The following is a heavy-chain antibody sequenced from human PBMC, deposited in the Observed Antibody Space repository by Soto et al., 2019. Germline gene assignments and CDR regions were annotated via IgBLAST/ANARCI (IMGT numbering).Heavy chain of an antibody. Sequence: GASVKVSCKASGGTFSSYAISWVRQAPGQGLEWMGGIIPIFGTANYAQKFQGRVTITADESTSTAYMELSSLRSEDTAVYYCARSPKYSSSWYVYYYGMDVWGQGTTVTVSS. J-gene: IGHJ6*02. V-gene: IGHV1-69*13. CDR3: ARSPKYSSSWYVYYYGMDV. D-gene: IGHD6-13*01. CDR2: IIPIFGTA. CDR1: GGTFSSYA.